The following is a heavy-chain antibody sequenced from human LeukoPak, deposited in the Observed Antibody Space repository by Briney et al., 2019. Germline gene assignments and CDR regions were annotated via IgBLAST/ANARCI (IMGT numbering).Heavy chain of an antibody. CDR2: IRYDGSNK. Sequence: GGSLRPSCAASGFTFSSYGMHWVRQAPGKGLEWVAFIRYDGSNKYYADSVKGRFTIPRDNSKNTLYLQMNSLRAEDTAVYYCAKDYMFYSGYDSYYFDYWGQGTLVTVSS. J-gene: IGHJ4*02. D-gene: IGHD5-12*01. CDR1: GFTFSSYG. V-gene: IGHV3-30*02. CDR3: AKDYMFYSGYDSYYFDY.